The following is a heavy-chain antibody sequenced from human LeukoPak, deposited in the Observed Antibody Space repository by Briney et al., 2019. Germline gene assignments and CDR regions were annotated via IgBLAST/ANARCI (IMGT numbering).Heavy chain of an antibody. Sequence: GGSLRLSFAASGFPFSSYAMSWVRPAPGKGLEWISAISGSGGSTYYADSVKGRFTISRDNSKNTLYLQMNSLRAEDTAVYYCAKDWDDYYDSSGYPLYDAFDIWGQGTMVTGSS. CDR2: ISGSGGST. D-gene: IGHD3-22*01. V-gene: IGHV3-23*01. CDR1: GFPFSSYA. J-gene: IGHJ3*02. CDR3: AKDWDDYYDSSGYPLYDAFDI.